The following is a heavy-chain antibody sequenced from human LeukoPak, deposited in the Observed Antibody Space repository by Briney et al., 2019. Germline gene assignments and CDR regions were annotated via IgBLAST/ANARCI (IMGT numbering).Heavy chain of an antibody. D-gene: IGHD3-10*01. Sequence: GGSLRLSCAASGFTFSSYAMSWVRQAPGKGLEWVSAISGSGGSTYYADSVKGRFTISRDNSKNTLYLQMNSLRAEDTAVYYCAKREDGYYGSGSAFDIWGQVTMVTVSS. V-gene: IGHV3-23*01. J-gene: IGHJ3*02. CDR3: AKREDGYYGSGSAFDI. CDR1: GFTFSSYA. CDR2: ISGSGGST.